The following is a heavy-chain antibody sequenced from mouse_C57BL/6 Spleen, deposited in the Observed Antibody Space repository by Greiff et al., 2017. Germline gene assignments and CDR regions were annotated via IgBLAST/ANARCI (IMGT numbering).Heavy chain of an antibody. CDR1: GFTFTDYY. V-gene: IGHV7-3*01. CDR2: IRNKANGYTT. J-gene: IGHJ2*01. CDR3: ARYTPSHSYFDY. Sequence: EVKLVESGGGLVQPGGSLSLSCAASGFTFTDYYMSWVRQPPGKALEWLGFIRNKANGYTTEYSASVKGRFTISRDNSQSILYLQMNALRAEDSATYYCARYTPSHSYFDYWGQGTTLTVSS.